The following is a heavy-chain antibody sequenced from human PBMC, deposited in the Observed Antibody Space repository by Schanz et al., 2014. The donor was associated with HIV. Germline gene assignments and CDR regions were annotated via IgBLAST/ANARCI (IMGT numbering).Heavy chain of an antibody. J-gene: IGHJ3*02. D-gene: IGHD1-26*01. Sequence: QVQLVESGGGVVQPGRSLRLSCAGSGLTFSSYGMHWVRQAPGKGLEWVPVISYDGSNKYYADSVKGRFTISRDNSKNTLYLQMNSLRAEDTAVYYCAKDGSWEAFDVFDIWGQGTMVTVSS. CDR1: GLTFSSYG. V-gene: IGHV3-30*18. CDR2: ISYDGSNK. CDR3: AKDGSWEAFDVFDI.